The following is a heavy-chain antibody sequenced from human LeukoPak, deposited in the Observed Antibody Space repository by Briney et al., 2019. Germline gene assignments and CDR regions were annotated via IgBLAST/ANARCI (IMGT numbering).Heavy chain of an antibody. Sequence: SETLSLTCTVSGGSISSSSYYWGWIRQPPGKGLEWIGSIYYSGSTYYNPSLKSRVTISVDTSKNQFSLKLSSVTAADTAVYYCAREDEYSSSSSVSRYYYYYMDVWGKGTTVTVSS. CDR2: IYYSGST. CDR1: GGSISSSSYY. CDR3: AREDEYSSSSSVSRYYYYYMDV. V-gene: IGHV4-39*07. D-gene: IGHD6-6*01. J-gene: IGHJ6*03.